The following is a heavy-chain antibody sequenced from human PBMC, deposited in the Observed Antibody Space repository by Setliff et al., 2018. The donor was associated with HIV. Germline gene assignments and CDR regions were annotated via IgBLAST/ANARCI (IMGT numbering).Heavy chain of an antibody. J-gene: IGHJ4*02. CDR3: ARGRLYGVVDY. CDR1: GGSFSGYY. CDR2: MFHSGNT. V-gene: IGHV4-34*01. D-gene: IGHD3-10*01. Sequence: PSETLSLTCAVYGGSFSGYYWGWLRQSPGKGLEWIGSMFHSGNTYYNPSLESRVSMSVDTSTTQVSLQLSSVTAADTAVYYCARGRLYGVVDYWGQGTLVTVSS.